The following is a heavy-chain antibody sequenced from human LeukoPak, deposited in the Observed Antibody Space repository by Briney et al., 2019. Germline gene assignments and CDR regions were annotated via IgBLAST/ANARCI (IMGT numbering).Heavy chain of an antibody. CDR2: IYTSGST. CDR3: AREGMITFGGVKVFDY. J-gene: IGHJ4*02. D-gene: IGHD3-16*01. V-gene: IGHV4-4*07. Sequence: SETLSLTCTVSGGSISSYYWSWIRQPAGKGLEWIGRIYTSGSTNYNPSLKSRVTMSVDTSKNQFSLKLSSVTAADTAVYYCAREGMITFGGVKVFDYWGQGTLVTVSS. CDR1: GGSISSYY.